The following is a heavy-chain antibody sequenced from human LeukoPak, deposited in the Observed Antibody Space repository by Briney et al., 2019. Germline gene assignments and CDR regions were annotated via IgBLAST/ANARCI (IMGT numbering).Heavy chain of an antibody. CDR3: ARAPAKALALSHTDY. CDR1: GFTFSSYA. V-gene: IGHV3-64*01. J-gene: IGHJ4*02. CDR2: ISSNGGNT. Sequence: GGSLRLSCAASGFTFSSYAMHWVRQAPGKGLEYVSAISSNGGNTYYANSVKGRFTISRDNSKNTLYLQMGSLRAEDMAVYYCARAPAKALALSHTDYWGQGTLVTVSS.